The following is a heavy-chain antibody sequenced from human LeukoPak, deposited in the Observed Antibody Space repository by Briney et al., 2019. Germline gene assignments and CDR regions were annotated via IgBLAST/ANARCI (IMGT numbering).Heavy chain of an antibody. CDR3: ARGRAAYAYYYDSSGYYPLDY. CDR1: GGTFSSYA. D-gene: IGHD3-22*01. Sequence: SVKVSCRASGGTFSSYAISWVRQAPGQGLEWMGGIIPIFGTANYAQKFQGRVTITADESTSTAYMELSSLRSEDTAVYYCARGRAAYAYYYDSSGYYPLDYWGQGTLVTVSS. CDR2: IIPIFGTA. V-gene: IGHV1-69*13. J-gene: IGHJ4*02.